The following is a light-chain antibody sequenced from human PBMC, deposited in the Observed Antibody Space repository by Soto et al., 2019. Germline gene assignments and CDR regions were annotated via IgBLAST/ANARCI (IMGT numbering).Light chain of an antibody. CDR2: KAS. Sequence: DIQMTQSPSTLSGSLGARVPITGPASQTISSWLAWYQQKPGKAPKILIYKASTCKSGVPSRFSGSGSGTEFTPTIGRLQPDEFATDYCQQYNTSWTFGQGTRVEIK. CDR3: QQYNTSWT. CDR1: QTISSW. J-gene: IGKJ1*01. V-gene: IGKV1-5*03.